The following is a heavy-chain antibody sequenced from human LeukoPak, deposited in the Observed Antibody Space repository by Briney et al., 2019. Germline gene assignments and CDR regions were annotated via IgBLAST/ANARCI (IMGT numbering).Heavy chain of an antibody. J-gene: IGHJ4*02. CDR2: IYYSGST. CDR3: ASLEMATISPYFDY. Sequence: PSETLSLTCTVSGGSISSSSYYWGWIRQPPGKGLEWTGSIYYSGSTYYNPSLKSRVTISVDTSKNQFSLKLSSVTAADTAVYYCASLEMATISPYFDYWGQGTLVTVSS. D-gene: IGHD5-24*01. V-gene: IGHV4-39*01. CDR1: GGSISSSSYY.